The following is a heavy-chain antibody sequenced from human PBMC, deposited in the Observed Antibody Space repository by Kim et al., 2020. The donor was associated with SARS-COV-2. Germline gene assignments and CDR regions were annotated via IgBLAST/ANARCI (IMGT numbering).Heavy chain of an antibody. CDR2: IKSKTDGGTT. J-gene: IGHJ4*02. CDR3: TTDLWDLGHYYYDSSGYYWDGDY. D-gene: IGHD3-22*01. Sequence: GGSLRLSCAASGFTFSNAWMSWVRQAPGKGLEWVGRIKSKTDGGTTDYAAPVKGRFTISRDDSKNTLYLQMNSLKTEDTAVYYCTTDLWDLGHYYYDSSGYYWDGDYWGQGTLVTVSS. V-gene: IGHV3-15*01. CDR1: GFTFSNAW.